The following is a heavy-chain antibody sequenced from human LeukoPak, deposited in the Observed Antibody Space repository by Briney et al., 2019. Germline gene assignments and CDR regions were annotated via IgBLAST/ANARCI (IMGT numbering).Heavy chain of an antibody. Sequence: GGSLRLSCAASGFTFDDYGMSWVRQAPGKGLEWVSGLNWNGGSTRYADSVKGRFTISRDNAKNSLYLQMNSLSAEDTAVYYCARDYPIAYGVPGEASSDHWGQGTLVTVSS. CDR3: ARDYPIAYGVPGEASSDH. V-gene: IGHV3-20*04. CDR2: LNWNGGST. CDR1: GFTFDDYG. D-gene: IGHD4-17*01. J-gene: IGHJ4*02.